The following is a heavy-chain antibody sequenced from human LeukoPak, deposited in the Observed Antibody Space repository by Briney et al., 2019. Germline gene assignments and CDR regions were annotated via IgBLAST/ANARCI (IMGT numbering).Heavy chain of an antibody. J-gene: IGHJ3*01. D-gene: IGHD5-24*01. Sequence: ASVKVSCKASGYNFTNYYIHWVRQAPGQGLEWMGIINPGGGSTHYAQQFQGRLTMTSDMSTSTVYMEVTSLRSEDTAVYYCARAEITNDGYNSAFDVWGLGTMVTVSS. CDR2: INPGGGST. CDR3: ARAEITNDGYNSAFDV. CDR1: GYNFTNYY. V-gene: IGHV1-46*01.